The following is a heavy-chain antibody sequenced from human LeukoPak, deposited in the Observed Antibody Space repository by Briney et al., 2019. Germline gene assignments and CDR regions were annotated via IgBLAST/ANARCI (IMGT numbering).Heavy chain of an antibody. J-gene: IGHJ4*02. CDR3: ARGTYYYDSSGYSGVYFDY. Sequence: SETLSLTCTVSGYSISSGYYWGWIRQPPGKGLEWIGNIYPSGTTYYNPSLKSRVTISVDTSKNQFSLKLSSVTAADTAVYYCARGTYYYDSSGYSGVYFDYWGQGTLVTVSS. D-gene: IGHD3-22*01. CDR2: IYPSGTT. V-gene: IGHV4-38-2*02. CDR1: GYSISSGYY.